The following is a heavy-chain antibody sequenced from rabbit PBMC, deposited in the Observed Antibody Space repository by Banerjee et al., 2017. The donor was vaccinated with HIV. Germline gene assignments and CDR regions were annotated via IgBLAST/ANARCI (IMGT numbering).Heavy chain of an antibody. D-gene: IGHD1-1*01. Sequence: QSLEESGGGLVQPEGSLTLTCKASGFTISSSYCIYWVRQAPGKGLEWIACIWTGSSGSTYYASWAKGRFTISKTSSTTVTLQMTSLTVADTATYFCARDGGGATTYYVGAMDLWGPGTLVTVS. V-gene: IGHV1S40*01. CDR2: IWTGSSGST. J-gene: IGHJ6*01. CDR3: ARDGGGATTYYVGAMDL. CDR1: GFTISSSYC.